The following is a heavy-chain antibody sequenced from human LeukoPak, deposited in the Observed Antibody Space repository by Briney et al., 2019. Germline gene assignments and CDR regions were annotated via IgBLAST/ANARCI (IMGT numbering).Heavy chain of an antibody. V-gene: IGHV1-69*13. Sequence: SVKVSCKASGGTFSSYAISWVQQAPGQGLEWMGGIIPIFGTANYAQKFQGRVTITADESTSTAYMELSSLRSEDTAVYYCASSPYSSGFAYYFDYWGQGTLVTVSS. CDR2: IIPIFGTA. D-gene: IGHD6-19*01. CDR1: GGTFSSYA. J-gene: IGHJ4*02. CDR3: ASSPYSSGFAYYFDY.